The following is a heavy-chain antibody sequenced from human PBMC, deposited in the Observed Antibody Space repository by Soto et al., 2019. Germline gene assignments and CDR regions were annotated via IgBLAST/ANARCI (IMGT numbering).Heavy chain of an antibody. V-gene: IGHV4-59*11. Sequence: QVQLQESGPGLVKPSETLSLTCTVAGGSIIGHYWTWIRQPPGKGLEWIGYIFYSVNTNYNPSLRSRVTISVDTSKNQFSLKLNSVNTADTARYYCARVGSSGWSPDYWGQGTLVSVSS. CDR2: IFYSVNT. CDR3: ARVGSSGWSPDY. CDR1: GGSIIGHY. J-gene: IGHJ4*02. D-gene: IGHD6-19*01.